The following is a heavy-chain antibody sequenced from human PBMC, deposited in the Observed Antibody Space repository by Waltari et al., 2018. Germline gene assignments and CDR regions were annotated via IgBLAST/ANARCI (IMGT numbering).Heavy chain of an antibody. Sequence: QVHLVQSGAEVKKPGASVTVSCKASGYTFTGHAIHWVRQAPGQGLEWVGSVNPNTGDTYSAQKFEGRVTMTRDTSISTAYLDLSRLTSDDTAVYYCARVLYDFWGGYHPNDVFDFWGQGKVVIVSS. CDR2: VNPNTGDT. J-gene: IGHJ3*01. CDR1: GYTFTGHA. V-gene: IGHV1-2*02. CDR3: ARVLYDFWGGYHPNDVFDF. D-gene: IGHD3-3*01.